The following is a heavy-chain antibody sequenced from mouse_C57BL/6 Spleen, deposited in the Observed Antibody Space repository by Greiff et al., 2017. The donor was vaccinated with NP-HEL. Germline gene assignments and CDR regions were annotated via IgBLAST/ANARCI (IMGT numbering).Heavy chain of an antibody. CDR3: ARGGSSYRYFDV. J-gene: IGHJ1*03. Sequence: EVKLVESGGGLVKPGGSLKLSCAASGFTFSSYAMSWVRQTPEKRLEWVATISDGGSYTYYPDNVKGRFTISRDNAKNNLYLQMSHLKSEDTAMYDCARGGSSYRYFDVWGTGTTVTVSS. D-gene: IGHD1-1*01. V-gene: IGHV5-4*03. CDR1: GFTFSSYA. CDR2: ISDGGSYT.